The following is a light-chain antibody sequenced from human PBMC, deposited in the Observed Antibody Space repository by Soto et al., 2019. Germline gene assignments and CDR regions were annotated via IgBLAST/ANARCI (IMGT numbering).Light chain of an antibody. CDR2: DVS. Sequence: QSVLTQPASVSGSPGQSITISRTGAISDIGGHDYVSWYQQYPGKAPKLIIYDVSNRPSVVSNRFSGSKSGNTASLTISGLQAEDEAEYYCSSYTNVIFGGGTQLTVL. J-gene: IGLJ7*01. CDR1: ISDIGGHDY. V-gene: IGLV2-14*01. CDR3: SSYTNVI.